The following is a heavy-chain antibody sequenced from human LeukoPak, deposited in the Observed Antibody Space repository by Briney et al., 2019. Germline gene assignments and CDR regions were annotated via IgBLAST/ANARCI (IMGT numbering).Heavy chain of an antibody. Sequence: GGSLRLSCAASEFTFSSYSMYWVRQAPGKGLEWTSYISSSSSIIYYADSVKGRFTISRDNAKNSLYLQMNSLRDEDTAVYYCARRASTLSGFDYWGQGTLVTVSS. V-gene: IGHV3-48*02. CDR3: ARRASTLSGFDY. CDR2: ISSSSSII. D-gene: IGHD2-2*01. J-gene: IGHJ4*02. CDR1: EFTFSSYS.